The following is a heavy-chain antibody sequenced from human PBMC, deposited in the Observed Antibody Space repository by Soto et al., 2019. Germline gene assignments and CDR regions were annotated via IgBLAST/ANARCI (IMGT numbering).Heavy chain of an antibody. CDR1: GGSIDNSHSF. Sequence: SDTLSLTCDVSGGSIDNSHSFLGRLLQPPGRGLEYLGRVYYSEGTYYNPARKSRGTVYVDTSKHQVSLRVRSVTVAETAMYYCVRVVEAATRHTDFDSWGQGIVVTVSS. V-gene: IGHV4-39*01. CDR2: VYYSEGT. CDR3: VRVVEAATRHTDFDS. D-gene: IGHD2-15*01. J-gene: IGHJ4*02.